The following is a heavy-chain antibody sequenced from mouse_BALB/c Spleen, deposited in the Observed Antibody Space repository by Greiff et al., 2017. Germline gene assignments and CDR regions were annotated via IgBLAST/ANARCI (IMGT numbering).Heavy chain of an antibody. Sequence: DVQLQESGGGLVKPGGSLKLSCAASGFTFSSYAMSWVRQTPEKRLEWVASISSGGSTYYPDSVKGRFTISRDNARNILYLQMSSLRSEDTAMYYCARRGYGSSYGPYYYAMDYWGQGTSVTVSS. CDR1: GFTFSSYA. J-gene: IGHJ4*01. CDR3: ARRGYGSSYGPYYYAMDY. D-gene: IGHD1-1*01. CDR2: ISSGGST. V-gene: IGHV5-6-5*01.